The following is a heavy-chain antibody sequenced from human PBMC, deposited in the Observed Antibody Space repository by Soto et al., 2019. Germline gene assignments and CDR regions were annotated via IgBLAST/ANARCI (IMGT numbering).Heavy chain of an antibody. CDR3: VRGGDSSGYYYRQYFEH. Sequence: QVQLVESGGGEVQPGRTLRLSCAASGYSFCTNAMNWVRQAPGKGLEWVAVISYDGSNKYYADSVKGRFTISRDNSKNTLYLQMNSLRAEDTAVYYCVRGGDSSGYYYRQYFEHWGQGTLVTVSS. D-gene: IGHD3-22*01. CDR2: ISYDGSNK. CDR1: GYSFCTNA. V-gene: IGHV3-30-3*01. J-gene: IGHJ1*01.